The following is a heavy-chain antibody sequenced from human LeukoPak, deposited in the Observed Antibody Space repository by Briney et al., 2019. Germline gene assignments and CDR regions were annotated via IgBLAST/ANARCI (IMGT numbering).Heavy chain of an antibody. CDR1: GFTFSDYY. Sequence: PGGSLRLSCAASGFTFSDYYMSWIRQAPGKGLEWVSYISSSGSAICYADSVKGRFTISRDNAKNSLYLQMKSLRAEDTAVYYCARDYQQGAFDIWGQGTMVTVSS. J-gene: IGHJ3*02. CDR3: ARDYQQGAFDI. CDR2: ISSSGSAI. D-gene: IGHD2-2*01. V-gene: IGHV3-11*04.